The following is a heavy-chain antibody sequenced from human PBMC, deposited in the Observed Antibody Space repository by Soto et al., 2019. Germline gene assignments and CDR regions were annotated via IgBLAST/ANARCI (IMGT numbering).Heavy chain of an antibody. CDR1: GDSISSGGYS. J-gene: IGHJ6*02. V-gene: IGHV4-30-2*01. D-gene: IGHD5-12*01. CDR3: ASRDYNYYGMDV. Sequence: QLQLQESGSGLVKPSQTLSLTCAVSGDSISSGGYSWSWIRQPPGKGLEWIGYIYHSGSTYYNPSLQSRVTISVDRSKNQFSLRLSSVTAADTAVYYCASRDYNYYGMDVWGQGTTVTVSS. CDR2: IYHSGST.